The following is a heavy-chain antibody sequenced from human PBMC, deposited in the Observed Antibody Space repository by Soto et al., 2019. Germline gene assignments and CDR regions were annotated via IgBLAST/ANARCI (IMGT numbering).Heavy chain of an antibody. CDR1: GDTRTDFS. J-gene: IGHJ6*02. D-gene: IGHD2-15*01. Sequence: GASVKVSCKASGDTRTDFSMPWVRQAPGQRPEWMGWLSVGNGDTKYSQKFQGRATITRDTSARTAYMELSNLRSEDTAVYYCATSEGDCGGGSCYNYFYYYGMDVWGQGTTVTVSS. CDR3: ATSEGDCGGGSCYNYFYYYGMDV. V-gene: IGHV1-3*01. CDR2: LSVGNGDT.